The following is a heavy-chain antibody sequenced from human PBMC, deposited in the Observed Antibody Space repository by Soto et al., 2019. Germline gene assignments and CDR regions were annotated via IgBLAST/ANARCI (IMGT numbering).Heavy chain of an antibody. CDR1: GFTVSSNY. Sequence: GGSLRLSCAASGFTVSSNYMSWVRQAPGKGLEWVSVIYSGGSTYYADSVKGRFTISRDNSKNTLYLQMNSLRAEDTAVYYCARVKVRRFYYYYGMDVWGQGTTVTVSS. V-gene: IGHV3-53*01. CDR2: IYSGGST. D-gene: IGHD3-10*01. J-gene: IGHJ6*02. CDR3: ARVKVRRFYYYYGMDV.